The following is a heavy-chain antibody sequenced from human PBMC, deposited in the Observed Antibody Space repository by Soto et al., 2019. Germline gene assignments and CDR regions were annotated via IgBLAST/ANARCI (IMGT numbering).Heavy chain of an antibody. Sequence: SETLSLTCTVSGGSISSGDYYWSWLRQPPGKGLEWIGYIYYSGSTYYNPSLKSRVTISVDTSKNHFSLKLSSVTAADTAVYYCARDEKLYYYDSSGYFGSDAFDIWGQGTMVTVSS. CDR1: GGSISSGDYY. J-gene: IGHJ3*02. CDR2: IYYSGST. CDR3: ARDEKLYYYDSSGYFGSDAFDI. V-gene: IGHV4-30-4*01. D-gene: IGHD3-22*01.